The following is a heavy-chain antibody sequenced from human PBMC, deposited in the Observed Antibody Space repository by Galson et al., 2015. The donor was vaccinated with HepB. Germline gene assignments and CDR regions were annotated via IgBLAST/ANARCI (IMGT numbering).Heavy chain of an antibody. V-gene: IGHV3-48*01. CDR2: ISSSSSTV. CDR3: ARDLNAD. J-gene: IGHJ4*02. Sequence: SLRLSCAASGFTFSSYSMNWVRQAPGKGLEWVSYISSSSSTVYYADSVKGRFTISRDNAKNSLYLQMNSLRAEDTAVYYCARDLNADWGQGTLVTVSS. CDR1: GFTFSSYS.